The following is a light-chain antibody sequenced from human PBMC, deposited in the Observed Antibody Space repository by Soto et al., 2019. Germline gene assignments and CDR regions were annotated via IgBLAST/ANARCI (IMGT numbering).Light chain of an antibody. Sequence: QSALTQPPSASGSPGQSVTISCTGTSSDIGSYNYVSWYQQHPDKAPKLMIFEVNERPSGVPDRFSGPKSGNTASLTVSGLKDEDENDSCSTSYAGSNTPGVFGGGTALTVL. CDR1: SSDIGSYNY. CDR2: EVN. J-gene: IGLJ2*01. V-gene: IGLV2-8*01. CDR3: TSYAGSNTPGV.